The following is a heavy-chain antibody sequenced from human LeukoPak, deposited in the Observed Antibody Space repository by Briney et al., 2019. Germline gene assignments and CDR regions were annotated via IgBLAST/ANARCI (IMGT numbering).Heavy chain of an antibody. CDR2: ISSSSSYI. Sequence: GGSLRLSCAASGFTFSSYSMNWVRQAPGKGLEWVSSISSSSSYIYYADSVKGRFTISRDNSKNTLYLQMNSLRAEDTAVYYCAKDFNDYGDVWGQGTLVTVSS. D-gene: IGHD2-8*01. CDR3: AKDFNDYGDV. J-gene: IGHJ4*02. CDR1: GFTFSSYS. V-gene: IGHV3-21*04.